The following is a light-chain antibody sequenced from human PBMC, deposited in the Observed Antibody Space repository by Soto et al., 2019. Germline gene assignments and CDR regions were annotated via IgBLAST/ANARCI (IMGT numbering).Light chain of an antibody. V-gene: IGKV3-20*01. CDR2: ATS. Sequence: EIVLTQSPGTLSLSPGERATLSCRASQSVDSTYLAWYQQKPDQSPRLLIYATSTRAAGIPDRFSGSGSGTDFTLTISRLEPDDVAVYYCQQYDTSHPMYTFGQGTKVDIK. CDR1: QSVDSTY. CDR3: QQYDTSHPMYT. J-gene: IGKJ2*01.